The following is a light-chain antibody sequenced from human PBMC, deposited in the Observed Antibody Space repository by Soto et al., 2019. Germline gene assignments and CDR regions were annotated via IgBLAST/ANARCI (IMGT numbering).Light chain of an antibody. CDR1: TRDIGGYNL. CDR3: CSYAGSSTLYV. J-gene: IGLJ1*01. CDR2: EVT. V-gene: IGLV2-23*02. Sequence: QSALTQPASVSGSPGQSITISCTGTTRDIGGYNLVSWYQQHPGKAPQLMIYEVTKRSSGVSNRFSGSRSGNTASLTISGLQSEDEADYYCCSYAGSSTLYVFGTGTKVTVL.